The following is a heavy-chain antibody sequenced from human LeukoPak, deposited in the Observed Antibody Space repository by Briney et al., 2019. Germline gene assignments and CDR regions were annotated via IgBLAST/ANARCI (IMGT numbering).Heavy chain of an antibody. CDR2: IWYDGSNK. V-gene: IGHV3-33*01. J-gene: IGHJ5*02. Sequence: GGSLRLSCAASGFTFSSYGMHWVRQAPGKGLEWVAVIWYDGSNKYYADSVKGRFTISRDNSKNTLYLQMNSLRAEDTAVYYCARDALPPTVTTYWWFDPWGQGTLVTVSS. D-gene: IGHD4-17*01. CDR1: GFTFSSYG. CDR3: ARDALPPTVTTYWWFDP.